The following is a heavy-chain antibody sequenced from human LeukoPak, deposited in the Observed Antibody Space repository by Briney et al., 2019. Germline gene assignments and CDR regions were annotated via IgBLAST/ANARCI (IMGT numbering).Heavy chain of an antibody. CDR3: ASTYQLGNFDY. CDR1: GGSFSGYY. J-gene: IGHJ4*02. D-gene: IGHD7-27*01. CDR2: INHSGST. V-gene: IGHV4-34*01. Sequence: SETLSLTCAVYGGSFSGYYWSWIRQPPGKGLEWIGEINHSGSTNYNPSLKSRVTISVDTSKNQFSLKLSSVTAADTAVYYCASTYQLGNFDYWGQGTLVTVSS.